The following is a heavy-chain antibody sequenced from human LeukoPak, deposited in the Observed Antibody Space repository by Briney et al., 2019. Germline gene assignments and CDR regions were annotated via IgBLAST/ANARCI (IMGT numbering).Heavy chain of an antibody. V-gene: IGHV4-4*07. CDR1: GGSISSYY. CDR2: IYTSGSA. J-gene: IGHJ3*01. Sequence: SETLSLTCTVSGGSISSYYWSWIRQPAGKGLEWIGRIYTSGSANYDPSLKSRVTISVDTSKNQFSLRLSSVTAADTAVYYCARETEKQWQYWGQGTTVSVSS. CDR3: ARETEKQWQY. D-gene: IGHD6-19*01.